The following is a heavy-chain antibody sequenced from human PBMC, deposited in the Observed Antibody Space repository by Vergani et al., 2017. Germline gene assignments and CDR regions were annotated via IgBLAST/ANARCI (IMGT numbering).Heavy chain of an antibody. CDR3: AREEGSNTSPFVGD. D-gene: IGHD2/OR15-2a*01. J-gene: IGHJ4*02. V-gene: IGHV3-23*01. Sequence: EVHLLESGGGQVEAGGSLRLSCVASGFTFSNSAMSWVRQTSGKGLEWVSAISGHGDRTYYADSVKGRFTISRDNSKNTVYLQMNSLKAEDRATYYCAREEGSNTSPFVGDWGQGTLVTVSS. CDR2: ISGHGDRT. CDR1: GFTFSNSA.